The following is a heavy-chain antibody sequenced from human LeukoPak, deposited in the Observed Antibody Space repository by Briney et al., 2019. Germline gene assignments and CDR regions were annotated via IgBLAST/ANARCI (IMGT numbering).Heavy chain of an antibody. J-gene: IGHJ4*02. CDR2: IYHSGST. V-gene: IGHV4-30-2*01. D-gene: IGHD3-16*01. CDR1: GGSISSGGYS. Sequence: PSQTLSLTCAVSGGSISSGGYSWSWIRQPPGKGLEWIGYIYHSGSTYYNPSLKSRVTISVDRSKNQFSLELSSVTAADTAVYYCARQGEGYYFDYWGQGTLVTVSS. CDR3: ARQGEGYYFDY.